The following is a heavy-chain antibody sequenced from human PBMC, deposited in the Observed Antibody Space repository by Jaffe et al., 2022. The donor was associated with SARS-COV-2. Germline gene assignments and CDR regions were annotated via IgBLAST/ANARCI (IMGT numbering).Heavy chain of an antibody. J-gene: IGHJ6*02. CDR2: INHSGST. D-gene: IGHD3-10*01. CDR3: ARSVGAHYYGSGSHGMDV. CDR1: GGSFSGYY. V-gene: IGHV4-34*01. Sequence: QVQLQQWGAGLLKPSETLSLTCAVYGGSFSGYYWSWIRQPPGKGLEWIGEINHSGSTNYNPSLKSRVTISVDTSKNQFSLKLSSVTAADTAVYYCARSVGAHYYGSGSHGMDVWGQGTTVTVSS.